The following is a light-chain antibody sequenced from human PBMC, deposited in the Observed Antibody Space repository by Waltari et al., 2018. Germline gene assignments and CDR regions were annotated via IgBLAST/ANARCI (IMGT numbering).Light chain of an antibody. J-gene: IGKJ2*01. CDR2: KVS. CDR3: MQGTNWPPYT. CDR1: QSLVHSDGNTY. Sequence: DVVMTQSPLSLPVTLGQPASISCRSSQSLVHSDGNTYLNWFQQRPGQSPRRLIYKVSNRDSGVPDRFSGSGSGTDFTLKISRVEAEDVGFYYCMQGTNWPPYTFGQGTKLEIK. V-gene: IGKV2-30*02.